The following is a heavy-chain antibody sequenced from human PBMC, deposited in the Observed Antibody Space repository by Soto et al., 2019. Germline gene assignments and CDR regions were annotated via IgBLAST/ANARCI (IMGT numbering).Heavy chain of an antibody. Sequence: QLQLQESGPGLVKPSETLSLTCTVSGGSLSSSSNYWGWLRQPPGKGLEWIANIFYSGYSHYNPSLNRRVTISVDTSKNQFSLKLSSVTAADTAVYYCAILLASGTYYWYYFDYWGQGTLVTVSS. CDR1: GGSLSSSSNY. J-gene: IGHJ4*02. D-gene: IGHD3-10*01. CDR2: IFYSGYS. V-gene: IGHV4-39*01. CDR3: AILLASGTYYWYYFDY.